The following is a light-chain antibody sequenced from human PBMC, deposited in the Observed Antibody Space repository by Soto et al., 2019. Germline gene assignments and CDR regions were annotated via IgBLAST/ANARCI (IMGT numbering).Light chain of an antibody. CDR2: KAS. CDR1: QSISSW. V-gene: IGKV1-5*03. J-gene: IGKJ1*01. Sequence: DIQMTQSPSTLSASVGDRVTITCRASQSISSWLAWYQQKPGKAPKLLIYKASSLESGVPSRFSGSGSGTDFTLTISSLQPDDFATYYCQQYNSYSPWMFGQGTKVDIK. CDR3: QQYNSYSPWM.